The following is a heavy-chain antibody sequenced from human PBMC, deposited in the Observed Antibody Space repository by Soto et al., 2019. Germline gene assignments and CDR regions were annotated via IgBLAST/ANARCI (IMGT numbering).Heavy chain of an antibody. J-gene: IGHJ4*02. V-gene: IGHV3-30-3*01. CDR2: ISYDGSNK. Sequence: GGSLRLSCAASGFTFSSYAMHWVRQAPGKGLEWVAVISYDGSNKYYADSVKGRFTISRDNSKNTLYLQMDSLRAEDTAVYYCARDIDYWGQGTLVTVSS. CDR3: ARDIDY. CDR1: GFTFSSYA.